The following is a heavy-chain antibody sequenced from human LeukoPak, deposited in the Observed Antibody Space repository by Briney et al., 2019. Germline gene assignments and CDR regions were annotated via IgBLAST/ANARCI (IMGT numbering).Heavy chain of an antibody. Sequence: GGSLRLSCAASGFTFSSYNINWVRQAPGKGLEWVSYISSSRRTISYADSVKGRFTISRDNAKNSLYLQMNSLRAEDTAVYYCAREEWFRAFDYWGQGTLVTVSS. J-gene: IGHJ4*02. CDR1: GFTFSSYN. CDR3: AREEWFRAFDY. D-gene: IGHD3-3*01. CDR2: ISSSRRTI. V-gene: IGHV3-48*04.